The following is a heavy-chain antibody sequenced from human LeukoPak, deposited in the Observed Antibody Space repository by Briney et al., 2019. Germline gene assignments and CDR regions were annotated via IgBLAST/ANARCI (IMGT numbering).Heavy chain of an antibody. J-gene: IGHJ6*03. V-gene: IGHV4-34*01. Sequence: PSETLSLTCAVYGGSFSGYYWSWIRQPPGRGLEWIGEINHSGSTNYNPSLKSRVTISVDTSKNRFSLKLSSVTAADTAVYYCARGGYSYGYGYYYYYMDVWGKGTTVTVSS. CDR2: INHSGST. CDR3: ARGGYSYGYGYYYYYMDV. D-gene: IGHD5-18*01. CDR1: GGSFSGYY.